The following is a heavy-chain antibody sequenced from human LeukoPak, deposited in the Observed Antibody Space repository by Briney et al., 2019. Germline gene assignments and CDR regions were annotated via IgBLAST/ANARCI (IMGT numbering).Heavy chain of an antibody. J-gene: IGHJ4*02. V-gene: IGHV3-23*01. D-gene: IGHD3-16*01. CDR2: LRGDGDT. CDR3: AKASWVSSAGAVW. Sequence: GGSLRLSCAASGFTVSSYAMSWVRQAPARGLEWGSSLRGDGDTFYADSVKGRFTLSTDESRNTVYLQLNNLRVEDTAVYYCAKASWVSSAGAVWWGQGTLVTVSS. CDR1: GFTVSSYA.